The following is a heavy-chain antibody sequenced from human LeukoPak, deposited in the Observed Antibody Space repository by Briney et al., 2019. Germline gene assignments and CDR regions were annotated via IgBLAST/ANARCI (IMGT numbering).Heavy chain of an antibody. CDR2: IYLSGTT. J-gene: IGHJ4*02. V-gene: IGHV4-38-2*02. CDR1: GYSINGGYY. D-gene: IGHD5-18*01. CDR3: ARAAYSYFGYFDY. Sequence: SETLSLTCTVSGYSINGGYYWGWIRQPPGKGLEWIGIIYLSGTTYSNPSLKSRVTVSVDTSKNQFSLKLSSVTAEDTAVYYCARAAYSYFGYFDYWGQGTLVTVSS.